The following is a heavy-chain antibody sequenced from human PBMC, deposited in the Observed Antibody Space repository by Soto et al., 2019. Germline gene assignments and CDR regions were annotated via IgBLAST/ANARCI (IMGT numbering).Heavy chain of an antibody. J-gene: IGHJ6*02. CDR3: AXAHKLRCYDTIGLGMDV. CDR2: INPNNGET. Sequence: ASVKVSCKASVYIFTGHYIHWVRQAPGQGLEWMGWINPNNGETKYAQKFQGRVSMTRDISFDTAYLELSRLRADDTALYYCAXAHKLRCYDTIGLGMDVWGQGTTVTVSS. D-gene: IGHD3-22*01. CDR1: VYIFTGHY. V-gene: IGHV1-2*02.